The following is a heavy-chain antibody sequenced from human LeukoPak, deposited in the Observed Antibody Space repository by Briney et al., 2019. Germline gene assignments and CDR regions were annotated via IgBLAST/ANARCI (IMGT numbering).Heavy chain of an antibody. CDR2: IYYSGST. J-gene: IGHJ4*02. Sequence: SETLSLTCTVSGGSLSSYYWSWIRQPPGKGLEWIGYIYYSGSTNYNPSLKSRVTISVDTSKNQFSLKLSSVTAADTAVYYCARYTRFCSSTSCPGAYFDYWGQGTLVTVSS. D-gene: IGHD2-2*01. CDR3: ARYTRFCSSTSCPGAYFDY. V-gene: IGHV4-59*01. CDR1: GGSLSSYY.